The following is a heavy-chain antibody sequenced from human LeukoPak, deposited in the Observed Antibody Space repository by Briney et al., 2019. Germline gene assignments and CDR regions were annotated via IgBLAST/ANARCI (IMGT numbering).Heavy chain of an antibody. CDR1: GGSISSSSYY. CDR3: ARRSSWTYYYYGMDV. Sequence: LSETLSLTCTVSGGSISSSSYYWGWIRQPPGKGLEWIGSIYHSGSTYYNPSLKSRVTISVDTSKNQFSLKLSSVTAADTAVYYCARRSSWTYYYYGMDVWGQGTTVTVSS. V-gene: IGHV4-39*07. CDR2: IYHSGST. D-gene: IGHD6-13*01. J-gene: IGHJ6*02.